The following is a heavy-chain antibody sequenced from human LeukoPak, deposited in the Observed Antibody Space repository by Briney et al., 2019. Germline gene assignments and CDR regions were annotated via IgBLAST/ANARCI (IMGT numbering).Heavy chain of an antibody. V-gene: IGHV1-8*01. J-gene: IGHJ4*02. CDR1: GYTFTSYD. CDR2: MNPNSGNT. Sequence: ASVKVSCKASGYTFTSYDINWVRQATGQGLEWMGWMNPNSGNTGYAQKFQGRVTMTRNTSISTAYMELSSLRSEDTAVYYCARGLGCTNGVCYNYWGQGTPVTVSS. D-gene: IGHD2-8*01. CDR3: ARGLGCTNGVCYNY.